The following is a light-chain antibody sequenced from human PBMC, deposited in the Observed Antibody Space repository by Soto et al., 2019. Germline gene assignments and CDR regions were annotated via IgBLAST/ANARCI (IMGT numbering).Light chain of an antibody. J-gene: IGKJ2*01. CDR2: AAY. CDR1: QSIRSY. V-gene: IGKV1-39*01. Sequence: DIQMTQFPSSLSSSVGDRATITCRASQSIRSYLNWYQQKAGKAPTLLMYAAYSLLGGIPPRFSGNASGTDFTLTISGLQADDFATYYCQQTYSIPYTFGQGTKLEIK. CDR3: QQTYSIPYT.